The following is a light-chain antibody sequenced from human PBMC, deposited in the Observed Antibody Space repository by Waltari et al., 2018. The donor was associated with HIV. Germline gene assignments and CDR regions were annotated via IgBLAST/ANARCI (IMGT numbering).Light chain of an antibody. V-gene: IGLV2-14*01. CDR2: EVS. CDR3: SSYTSSNTLVV. Sequence: QSALTQPASVSGSPGQSITISCTGTSSDVGGYNYVSWYQQHPGKAPKLMIYEVSNRPSGFSNRFSGSTSGNTASLTISGLQAEDEADYYCSSYTSSNTLVVFGGGTKLTVL. J-gene: IGLJ2*01. CDR1: SSDVGGYNY.